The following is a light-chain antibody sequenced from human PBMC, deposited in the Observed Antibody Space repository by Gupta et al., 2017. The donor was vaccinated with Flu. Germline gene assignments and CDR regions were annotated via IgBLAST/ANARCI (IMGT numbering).Light chain of an antibody. CDR3: HQYVSAPWT. Sequence: EIVLTQSPGTLSLSPGEGATLSCRASQSVSSNNLAWYQQKPGQAPRLLISAVSSRATGIPDRFGGSGSGTDFTLTIRRVEPEDLAVYYCHQYVSAPWTFGQGTKVEIK. CDR1: QSVSSNN. V-gene: IGKV3-20*01. J-gene: IGKJ1*01. CDR2: AVS.